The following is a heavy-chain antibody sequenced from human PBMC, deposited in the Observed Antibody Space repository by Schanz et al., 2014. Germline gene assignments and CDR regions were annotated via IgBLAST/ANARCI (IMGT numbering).Heavy chain of an antibody. V-gene: IGHV1-18*01. CDR3: GRGFSRSYIDC. CDR2: ISAYNGHT. J-gene: IGHJ4*02. Sequence: QVQLVQSGAEVKKPGASVKVSCKASGYTFISYGIKWVRQAPGQGLEWMGWISAYNGHTDYAQKLQGRVTLTTDTSTSTAYMELRNLRSDDTAVYYCGRGFSRSYIDCWGQGTLITVSS. CDR1: GYTFISYG. D-gene: IGHD3-10*01.